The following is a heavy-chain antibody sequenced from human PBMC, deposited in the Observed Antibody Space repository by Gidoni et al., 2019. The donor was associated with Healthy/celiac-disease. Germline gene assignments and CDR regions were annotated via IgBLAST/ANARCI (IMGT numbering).Heavy chain of an antibody. CDR1: GFSLSTSGVG. V-gene: IGHV2-5*02. Sequence: QITLKESGPTLVKPTQTLTLTCTFSGFSLSTSGVGVGWIRQPPGKALEWLALIYWDDDKRYSPSLKSRLTITKDTSKNQVVLTMTNMDPVDTATYYCAHSPYYYGSGEEYWFDPWGQGTLVTVSS. CDR2: IYWDDDK. J-gene: IGHJ5*02. CDR3: AHSPYYYGSGEEYWFDP. D-gene: IGHD3-10*01.